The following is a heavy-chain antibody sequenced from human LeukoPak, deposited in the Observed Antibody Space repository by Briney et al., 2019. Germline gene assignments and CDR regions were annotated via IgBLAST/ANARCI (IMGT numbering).Heavy chain of an antibody. CDR2: ISYDGSDE. CDR3: AKELTTVTHFDY. Sequence: GGSLRLSCAASGFTSSSYGMHWVRQAPGKGLEWVAVISYDGSDEEYADSVKGQFTISRDNSKNTLYLQMNSLRVEDTAVYYCAKELTTVTHFDYWGQGTLVTVSS. CDR1: GFTSSSYG. J-gene: IGHJ4*02. D-gene: IGHD4-17*01. V-gene: IGHV3-30*18.